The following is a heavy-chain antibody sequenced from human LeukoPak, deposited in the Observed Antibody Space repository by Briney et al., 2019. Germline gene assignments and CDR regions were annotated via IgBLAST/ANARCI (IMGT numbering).Heavy chain of an antibody. D-gene: IGHD2-15*01. V-gene: IGHV3-30*04. CDR1: GFTFSSYA. Sequence: PGRSLRLSCAASGFTFSSYAMHWVRQAPGKGLEWVAVISYDGSNKYYADSVKGRFTISRDNSRNTLYLQMNSLRAEDTAVYYCARRVVYYFDYWGQGTLVTVSS. CDR2: ISYDGSNK. CDR3: ARRVVYYFDY. J-gene: IGHJ4*02.